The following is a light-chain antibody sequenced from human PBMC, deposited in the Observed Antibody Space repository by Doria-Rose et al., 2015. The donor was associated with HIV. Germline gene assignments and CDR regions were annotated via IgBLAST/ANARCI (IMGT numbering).Light chain of an antibody. Sequence: TQSPGTLPLSPGERATLSCRASQSFSSTYLAWYQQKPGQAPSLLIYDGSTRATGIPDRFSVSGSGTDFTLTINRLEPEDFALYYCHQYGTSWTFGQGTKVEI. CDR1: QSFSSTY. J-gene: IGKJ1*01. CDR2: DGS. V-gene: IGKV3-20*01. CDR3: HQYGTSWT.